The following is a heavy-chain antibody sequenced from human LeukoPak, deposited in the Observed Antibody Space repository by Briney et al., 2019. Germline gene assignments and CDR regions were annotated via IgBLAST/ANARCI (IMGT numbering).Heavy chain of an antibody. CDR1: GGSISSGGYS. V-gene: IGHV4-30-2*03. D-gene: IGHD3-3*01. Sequence: SETLSLTCAVSGGSISSGGYSWSWIRQPPGKGLEWIGYIYHSGSTYYNPSLKSRVTISVDTSKDQFSLKVNSVTAADTAVYYCATSNFWSGYSDYWGQGTLVTVSS. CDR3: ATSNFWSGYSDY. CDR2: IYHSGST. J-gene: IGHJ4*02.